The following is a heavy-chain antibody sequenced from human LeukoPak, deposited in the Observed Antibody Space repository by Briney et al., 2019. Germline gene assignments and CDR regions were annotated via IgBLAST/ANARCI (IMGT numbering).Heavy chain of an antibody. J-gene: IGHJ1*01. CDR1: GYTFTSYG. CDR2: ISAYNGNT. Sequence: ASVKVSCKAPGYTFTSYGISWVRQGPGQGLEWMGWISAYNGNTNYAQKLQGRVTMTTDTSTSTAYMELRRLRSDDTAVYYCARGYDSSGYYLQYFQHWGQGTLVTVSS. D-gene: IGHD3-22*01. CDR3: ARGYDSSGYYLQYFQH. V-gene: IGHV1-18*01.